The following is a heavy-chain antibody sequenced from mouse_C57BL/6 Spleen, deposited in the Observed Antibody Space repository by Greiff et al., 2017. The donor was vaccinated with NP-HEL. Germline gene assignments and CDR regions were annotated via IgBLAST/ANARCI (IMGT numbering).Heavy chain of an antibody. CDR1: GYTFTDYE. J-gene: IGHJ2*01. Sequence: VQLQQSGAELVRPGASVTLSCKASGYTFTDYEMHWVKQTPVHGLEWIGAIDPETGGTAYNQKFKGKAILTADKSSSTAYMELRSLTSEDSAVYYCTRGGIYYGSSSDYWGQGTTLTVSS. D-gene: IGHD1-1*01. CDR3: TRGGIYYGSSSDY. CDR2: IDPETGGT. V-gene: IGHV1-15*01.